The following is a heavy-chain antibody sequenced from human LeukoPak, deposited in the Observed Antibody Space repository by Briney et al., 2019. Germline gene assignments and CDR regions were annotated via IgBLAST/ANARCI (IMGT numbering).Heavy chain of an antibody. V-gene: IGHV4-34*01. CDR1: GGSFSGYY. J-gene: IGHJ4*02. CDR2: INHSGST. CDR3: ASNVAVAGRNFDY. D-gene: IGHD6-19*01. Sequence: SETLSLTCAVYGGSFSGYYWSWIRQPPGKGLEWIGEINHSGSTNYNPSLKSRVTISVDTFKNQFSLKLSSVTAADTAVYYCASNVAVAGRNFDYWGQGTLVTVSS.